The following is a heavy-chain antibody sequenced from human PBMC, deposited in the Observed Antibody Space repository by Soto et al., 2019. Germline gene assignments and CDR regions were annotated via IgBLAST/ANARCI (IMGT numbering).Heavy chain of an antibody. D-gene: IGHD6-13*01. V-gene: IGHV4-59*01. Sequence: SETLSLTCSVSGGSITNYYWGWIRQPPGKGLEWIGYVYYTGATHFNPSLKSRVSMSVDTSKNQFSLKLTSVTSADMAIYYCTRAAAADYWGQGTLVTVSS. CDR2: VYYTGAT. CDR3: TRAAAADY. CDR1: GGSITNYY. J-gene: IGHJ4*02.